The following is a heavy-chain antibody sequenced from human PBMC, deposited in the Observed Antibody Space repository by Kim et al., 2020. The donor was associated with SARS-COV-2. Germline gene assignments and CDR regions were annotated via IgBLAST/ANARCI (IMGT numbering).Heavy chain of an antibody. D-gene: IGHD3-10*01. CDR3: ARCNLLWFGELFNPYWYFDL. CDR2: ISAYNGNT. J-gene: IGHJ2*01. CDR1: GYTFTSYG. Sequence: ASVKVSCKASGYTFTSYGISWVRQAPGQELEWMGWISAYNGNTNYAQKLQGRVTMTTDTSTSTAYMELRSLRSDDTAVYYCARCNLLWFGELFNPYWYFDLWGRGTLVTVSS. V-gene: IGHV1-18*01.